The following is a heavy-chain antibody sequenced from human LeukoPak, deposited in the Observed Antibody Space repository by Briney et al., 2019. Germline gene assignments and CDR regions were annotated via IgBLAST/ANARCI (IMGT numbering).Heavy chain of an antibody. D-gene: IGHD1-26*01. CDR3: ARKFKVGRRKNAFGI. CDR1: LTAISSYY. CDR2: TYNSGST. J-gene: IGHJ3*02. V-gene: IGHV4-59*01. Sequence: SETLSLTCTLSLTAISSYYWSWIRQSPGKGLEWIGDTYNSGSTNYNPSLETRVTISADKANNQFSLRLSSVTAADTAVYYCARKFKVGRRKNAFGIWGQGTLVTVSS.